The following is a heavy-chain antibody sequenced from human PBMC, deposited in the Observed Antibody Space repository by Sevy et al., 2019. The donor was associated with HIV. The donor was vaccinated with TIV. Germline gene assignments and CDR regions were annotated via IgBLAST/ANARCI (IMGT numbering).Heavy chain of an antibody. CDR3: ARDIVVVPAALTPYYGMDV. CDR2: ISSSGSTI. J-gene: IGHJ6*02. V-gene: IGHV3-48*03. Sequence: GGSLRLSCAASGFTFSSYEMNWVRQAPGTGLEWVSYISSSGSTIYYADSVKGRFTISRDNAKNSLYLQMNSLRAEDTVVYYCARDIVVVPAALTPYYGMDVWGQWTTVTVSS. CDR1: GFTFSSYE. D-gene: IGHD2-2*01.